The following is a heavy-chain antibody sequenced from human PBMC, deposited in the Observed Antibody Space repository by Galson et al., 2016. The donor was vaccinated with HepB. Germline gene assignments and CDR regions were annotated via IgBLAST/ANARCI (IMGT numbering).Heavy chain of an antibody. J-gene: IGHJ5*02. V-gene: IGHV5-51*01. CDR3: ARRTTYNNRMTVYNRGWFDP. CDR1: GYSFSSFW. Sequence: QSGAEVKKAGESLKISCNGSGYSFSSFWIGWVRQMPGKGLEWMGIIFPGDSDTRYSPSFQGQVTISADKSISTAYLQWNSLKASDTAMYYCARRTTYNNRMTVYNRGWFDPWGQGTKVIVSS. D-gene: IGHD1-1*01. CDR2: IFPGDSDT.